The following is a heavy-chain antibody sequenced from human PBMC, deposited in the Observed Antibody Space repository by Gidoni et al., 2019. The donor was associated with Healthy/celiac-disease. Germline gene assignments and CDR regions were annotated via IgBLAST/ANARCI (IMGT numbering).Heavy chain of an antibody. CDR2: IRSKAYGGTT. CDR1: GFTVGEYA. CDR3: TRARYGDYVGYYYYMDV. V-gene: IGHV3-49*03. Sequence: EVRRVESAGGSVPPGRSLRLSCTASGFTVGEYAVGWFRHAPGKGLEWVGFIRSKAYGGTTEDAASVKGRFTISRHDSNSIDYLHMNSLKTDDTAVYYCTRARYGDYVGYYYYMDVWGQGTTVTVSS. J-gene: IGHJ6*03. D-gene: IGHD4-17*01.